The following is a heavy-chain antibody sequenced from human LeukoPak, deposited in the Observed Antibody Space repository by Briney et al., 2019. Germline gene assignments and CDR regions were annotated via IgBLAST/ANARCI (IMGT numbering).Heavy chain of an antibody. CDR2: IYHSGST. D-gene: IGHD3-10*01. CDR3: ARDRRGELFYLYYFDY. Sequence: PSGTLSLTCAVSGGSISSSHWWSWVRQPPGKGLEWIGAIYHSGSTNYNPSLQSRVTISVDQSKNQFSLKLTSVTAADTAVYYCARDRRGELFYLYYFDYWGQGNLVTVSS. J-gene: IGHJ4*02. CDR1: GGSISSSHW. V-gene: IGHV4-4*02.